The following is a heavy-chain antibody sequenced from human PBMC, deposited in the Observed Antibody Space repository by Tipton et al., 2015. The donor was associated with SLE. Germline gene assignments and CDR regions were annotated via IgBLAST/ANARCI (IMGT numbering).Heavy chain of an antibody. Sequence: SLRLSCAASGFTFSSYAMSWVRRAPGKGLEWVSVIYPAGTTLYADSVKGRFIISRDTSKSTLYLEMNSLRAEDTAIYYCATYGSGSYYESWGQGTLVTVSS. J-gene: IGHJ5*02. V-gene: IGHV3-23*03. CDR2: IYPAGTT. D-gene: IGHD3-10*01. CDR3: ATYGSGSYYES. CDR1: GFTFSSYA.